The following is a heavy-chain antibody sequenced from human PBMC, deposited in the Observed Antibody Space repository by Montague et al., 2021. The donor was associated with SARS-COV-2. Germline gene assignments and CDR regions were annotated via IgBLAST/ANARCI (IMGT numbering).Heavy chain of an antibody. V-gene: IGHV4-39*01. CDR3: VRFPTSDYYDSKAAPATPDAFDI. J-gene: IGHJ3*02. CDR1: GGSISSSSYY. D-gene: IGHD3-22*01. CDR2: IYYSGST. Sequence: SETLSLTCTVSGGSISSSSYYWGWIRQPPGKGLEWIGSIYYSGSTYYNPSLKSRVTISVDTSKNQFSLKRSSVTAADTAVYYCVRFPTSDYYDSKAAPATPDAFDIWGQGTMVTVSS.